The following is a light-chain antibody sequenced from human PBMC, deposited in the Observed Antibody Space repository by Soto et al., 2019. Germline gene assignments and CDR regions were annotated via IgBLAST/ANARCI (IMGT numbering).Light chain of an antibody. CDR2: DAS. J-gene: IGKJ3*01. V-gene: IGKV1-5*01. CDR3: QQYNSYAFT. Sequence: GDRVTITCRASQSISSWLAWYQQKPGKAPKLLIYDASGLESGVPSRFSGSGSGTEFTLTISSLQPDDFATYYCQQYNSYAFTFGPGTKVDIK. CDR1: QSISSW.